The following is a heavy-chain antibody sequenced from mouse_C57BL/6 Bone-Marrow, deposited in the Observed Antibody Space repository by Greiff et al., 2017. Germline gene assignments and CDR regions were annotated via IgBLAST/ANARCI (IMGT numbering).Heavy chain of an antibody. CDR3: ARDRGVKGPYFDY. CDR1: GFTFSSYA. V-gene: IGHV5-4*01. D-gene: IGHD2-2*01. J-gene: IGHJ2*01. CDR2: ISDGGSYT. Sequence: EVMLVESGGGLVKPGGSLKLSCAASGFTFSSYAMSWVRQTPEKRLEWVATISDGGSYTYYPDNVKGRFTISRDNAKNNLYLQMSHLKSEDTAMYYCARDRGVKGPYFDYWGQGTTLTVSS.